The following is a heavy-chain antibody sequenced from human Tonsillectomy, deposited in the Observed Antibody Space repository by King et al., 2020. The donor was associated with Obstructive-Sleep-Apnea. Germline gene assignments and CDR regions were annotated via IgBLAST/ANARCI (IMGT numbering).Heavy chain of an antibody. CDR1: GFTFDDYA. Sequence: QLVQSGGGLVQPGRSLRLSCVASGFTFDDYAMHCVRQAPGKGLEWVSCISWNSCSIRYVDSVKGRFTISRDNVKKSLYLQMNSLRVEDTALYYCAKDKDSSGWYADYWGQGTLVTVSS. CDR2: ISWNSCSI. J-gene: IGHJ4*02. V-gene: IGHV3-9*01. CDR3: AKDKDSSGWYADY. D-gene: IGHD6-19*01.